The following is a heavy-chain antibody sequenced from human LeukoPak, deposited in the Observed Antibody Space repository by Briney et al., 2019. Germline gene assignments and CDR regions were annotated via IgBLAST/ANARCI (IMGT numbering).Heavy chain of an antibody. CDR2: IDSSGST. V-gene: IGHV4-34*01. D-gene: IGHD6-13*01. Sequence: SETLSPTCAVYGGSSSGYYWSGIRQPPGKGMEWIGEIDSSGSTTYNPSLKTRVTISVDTSKNQCSLKLSSVTAADTAVYYCARRAGYSSSWYSTGTFAVAGYFDYWGQGTLVTVSS. CDR1: GGSSSGYY. J-gene: IGHJ4*02. CDR3: ARRAGYSSSWYSTGTFAVAGYFDY.